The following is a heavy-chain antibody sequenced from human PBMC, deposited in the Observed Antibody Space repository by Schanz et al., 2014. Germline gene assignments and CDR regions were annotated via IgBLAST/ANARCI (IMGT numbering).Heavy chain of an antibody. V-gene: IGHV3-21*01. J-gene: IGHJ4*02. D-gene: IGHD3-16*01. CDR1: GFTFSSYT. Sequence: EVQLVESGGGLVKPGDSLRLSCAASGFTFSSYTMKWVRQAPGKGLEWVSSISSTSTYLYYADSVKGRFTISRDSARNSLYLQMSSLRAEDTAVYYCARGTPFRGDYWGQGTLVTVSS. CDR2: ISSTSTYL. CDR3: ARGTPFRGDY.